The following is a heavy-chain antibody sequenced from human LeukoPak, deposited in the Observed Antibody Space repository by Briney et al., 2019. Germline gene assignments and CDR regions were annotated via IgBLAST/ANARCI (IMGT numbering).Heavy chain of an antibody. CDR3: ARDDYGDY. CDR1: GGSISSYY. J-gene: IGHJ4*02. Sequence: SETLSLTCTASGGSISSYYWSWIRQPPGKGLEWIGYIYYSGSTNYNPSLKSRVTISVDTSRNQFSLKLSSVTAADTAVYYCARDDYGDYWGQGTLVTVSS. V-gene: IGHV4-59*01. CDR2: IYYSGST.